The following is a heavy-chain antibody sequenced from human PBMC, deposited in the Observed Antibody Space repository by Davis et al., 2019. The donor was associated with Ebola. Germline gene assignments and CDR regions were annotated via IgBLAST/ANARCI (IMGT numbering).Heavy chain of an antibody. J-gene: IGHJ6*02. Sequence: ASVKVSCKASGYTLTDYNIHWMRQAPGQGLEWLGRVILKSGATNYAQKFQGRVTMTRDTSISTVYMELSSLRYDDTAVYFCARDRIGAMVASILPYHHYGMDVWGQGTTVTVSS. D-gene: IGHD2-15*01. CDR2: VILKSGAT. V-gene: IGHV1-2*06. CDR1: GYTLTDYN. CDR3: ARDRIGAMVASILPYHHYGMDV.